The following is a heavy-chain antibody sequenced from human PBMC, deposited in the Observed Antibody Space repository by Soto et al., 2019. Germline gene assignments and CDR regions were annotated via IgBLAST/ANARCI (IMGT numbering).Heavy chain of an antibody. V-gene: IGHV4-59*01. D-gene: IGHD6-19*01. CDR1: GGSISSYY. CDR2: IYYSGST. CDR3: ARGGVGYSSGWYWFDP. Sequence: SETLSLTCTVSGGSISSYYWSWIRQPPGKGLEWIGYIYYSGSTNYNPSPKSRVTITVDTSKNQFSLKLSSVTTADTAVYYCARGGVGYSSGWYWFDPWGQGTLVTVSS. J-gene: IGHJ5*02.